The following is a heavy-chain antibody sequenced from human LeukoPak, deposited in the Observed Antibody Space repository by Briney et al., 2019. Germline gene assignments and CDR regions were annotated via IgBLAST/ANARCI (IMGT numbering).Heavy chain of an antibody. CDR2: ISGSGGST. CDR3: AREDAKTAFDI. CDR1: GFTFTNCA. D-gene: IGHD2-2*01. J-gene: IGHJ3*02. V-gene: IGHV3-23*01. Sequence: SGGSLRLSCAASGFTFTNCAMSWVRQAPGKGLEWVSAISGSGGSTYYADSVKGRFTISRDNSKNTLYLQMNSLRAEDTAVYYCAREDAKTAFDIWGQGTMVTVSS.